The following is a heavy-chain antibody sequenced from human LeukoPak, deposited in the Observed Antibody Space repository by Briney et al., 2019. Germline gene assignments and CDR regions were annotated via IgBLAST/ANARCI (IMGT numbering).Heavy chain of an antibody. CDR3: ARDRSITVLRGVITQDRFDY. CDR1: GYTFTSYG. Sequence: GASVKVSCKASGYTFTSYGISWVRQAPGQGLEWMGWISAYNGNTNYAQKLQGRVTMTTDTSTSTAYLELRSMRSDDTAVYYCARDRSITVLRGVITQDRFDYWGQGTLVTVSS. J-gene: IGHJ4*02. D-gene: IGHD3-10*01. V-gene: IGHV1-18*01. CDR2: ISAYNGNT.